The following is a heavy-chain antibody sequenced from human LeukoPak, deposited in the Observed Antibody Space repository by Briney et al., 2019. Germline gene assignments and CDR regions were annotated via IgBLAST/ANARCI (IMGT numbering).Heavy chain of an antibody. Sequence: GRSLRLSCAASGFTFDDYAMHWVRQAPGKGLEWVSGISWNSGSIGYADSVKGRFTISRDNSKNTLYLQMGSLRAEDMAVYYCARENKLGFDYWGQGTLVTVSS. V-gene: IGHV3-9*03. CDR2: ISWNSGSI. J-gene: IGHJ4*02. CDR1: GFTFDDYA. CDR3: ARENKLGFDY. D-gene: IGHD1/OR15-1a*01.